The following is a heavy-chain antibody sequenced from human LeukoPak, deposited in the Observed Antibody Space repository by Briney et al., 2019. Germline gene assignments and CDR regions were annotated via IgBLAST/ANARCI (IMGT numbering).Heavy chain of an antibody. CDR1: GYTLTELS. Sequence: ASVKVSCKVSGYTLTELSMHWVRQAPGKGLEWMGGFDPKDGETIYAQKFQGRVTMTEDTSTDTAYMELSSLRSEDTAVYYCVRDRGAATMIYYYYYYYMDVWGKGTTVTVSS. CDR2: FDPKDGET. CDR3: VRDRGAATMIYYYYYYYMDV. V-gene: IGHV1-24*01. D-gene: IGHD5-12*01. J-gene: IGHJ6*03.